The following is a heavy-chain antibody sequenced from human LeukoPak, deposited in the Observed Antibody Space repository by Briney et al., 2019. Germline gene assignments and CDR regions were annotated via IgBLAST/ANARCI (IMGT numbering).Heavy chain of an antibody. D-gene: IGHD3-10*01. Sequence: GRSLRLSCAASGFTFSSYGMHWVRQAPGKGLEWVAVISYDGSNKYYADSVKGRFTISRDNSKNTLYLQMNSLRAEDTAVYYCAKKRYYYGSGRSTEDDFDYWGQGTLVTVSS. CDR3: AKKRYYYGSGRSTEDDFDY. V-gene: IGHV3-30*18. CDR2: ISYDGSNK. CDR1: GFTFSSYG. J-gene: IGHJ4*02.